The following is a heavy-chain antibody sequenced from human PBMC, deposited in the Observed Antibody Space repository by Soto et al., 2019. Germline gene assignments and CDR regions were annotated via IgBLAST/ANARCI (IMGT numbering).Heavy chain of an antibody. D-gene: IGHD4-17*01. J-gene: IGHJ4*01. CDR1: GFTFRDSA. V-gene: IGHV3-23*01. CDR3: ARLNSGDYGLDYFAY. Sequence: PGGSLRLSCVGSGFTFRDSAMSWVRQAPGKGLEWVSAISGSGGRTYYADSVEGRFTISRDNSKNTLYLQMTALTAEDAAVYYCARLNSGDYGLDYFAYWGHGTLVTVSS. CDR2: ISGSGGRT.